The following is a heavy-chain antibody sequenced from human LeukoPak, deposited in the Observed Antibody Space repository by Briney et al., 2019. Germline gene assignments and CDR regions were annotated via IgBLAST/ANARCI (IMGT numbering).Heavy chain of an antibody. CDR1: GFTFSSYE. CDR2: ISSSGSTI. Sequence: GGSLRLSCAASGFTFSSYEVNWVRQAPGKGLEWVSYISSSGSTIYYADSVKGRFTISRDNAKNSLYLQMNSLRAEDTAVYYCAGIYYDSSGYQDYWGQGTLVTVSS. J-gene: IGHJ4*02. CDR3: AGIYYDSSGYQDY. V-gene: IGHV3-48*03. D-gene: IGHD3-22*01.